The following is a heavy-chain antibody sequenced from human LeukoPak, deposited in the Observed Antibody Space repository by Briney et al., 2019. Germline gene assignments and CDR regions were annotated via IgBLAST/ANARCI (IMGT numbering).Heavy chain of an antibody. D-gene: IGHD3-9*01. CDR1: GYTFTGYY. J-gene: IGHJ4*02. V-gene: IGHV1-2*06. CDR2: INPNSGGT. CDR3: ARGPERYFDWLLYSDY. Sequence: ASVKVSCKASGYTFTGYYMHWVRQAPGQGLEWMGRINPNSGGTNYAQKFQGRVTMTRDTSISTAYMELSRLRSDDTAVYYCARGPERYFDWLLYSDYWGQGTLVTASS.